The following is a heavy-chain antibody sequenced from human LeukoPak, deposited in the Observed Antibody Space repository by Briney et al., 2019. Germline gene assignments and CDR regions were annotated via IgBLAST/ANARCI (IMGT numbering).Heavy chain of an antibody. CDR1: GGSFSGYY. CDR3: AGNSSSWPFDY. CDR2: INHSGST. D-gene: IGHD6-13*01. Sequence: SETLSLTCAVYGGSFSGYYWSWIRQPPGKGLEWVGEINHSGSTNYNPSLKSRVTILVDTSKNQFSLKLSSVTAADTAVYYCAGNSSSWPFDYWGREPWSPSPQ. V-gene: IGHV4-34*01. J-gene: IGHJ4*02.